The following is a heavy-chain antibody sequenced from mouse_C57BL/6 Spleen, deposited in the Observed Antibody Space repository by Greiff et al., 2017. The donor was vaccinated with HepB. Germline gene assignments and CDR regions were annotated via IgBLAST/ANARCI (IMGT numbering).Heavy chain of an antibody. CDR3: ARSPIYYDYDDYAMDY. CDR1: GYSFTGYY. D-gene: IGHD2-4*01. Sequence: EVQRVESGPELVKPGASVKISCKASGYSFTGYYMNWVKQSPEKSLEWIGEINPSTGGTTYNQKFKAKATLTVDKSSSTAYMQLKSLTSEDSAVYYCARSPIYYDYDDYAMDYWGQGTSVTVSS. J-gene: IGHJ4*01. V-gene: IGHV1-42*01. CDR2: INPSTGGT.